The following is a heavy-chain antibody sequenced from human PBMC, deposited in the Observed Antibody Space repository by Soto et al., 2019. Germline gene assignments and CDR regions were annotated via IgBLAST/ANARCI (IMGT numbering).Heavy chain of an antibody. CDR2: IIPIFGTA. CDR1: GGTFSSYA. CDR3: ARCLFGRAVDGNYYYYGMDV. Sequence: QVQLVQSGAEVKKPGSSVKVSCKASGGTFSSYAISWVRQAPGQGLEWMGGIIPIFGTANYAQKFQGRVTITADESTSTAYMEVSSLRSEDTAVYYCARCLFGRAVDGNYYYYGMDVWGQGTTVTVSS. J-gene: IGHJ6*02. D-gene: IGHD6-19*01. V-gene: IGHV1-69*12.